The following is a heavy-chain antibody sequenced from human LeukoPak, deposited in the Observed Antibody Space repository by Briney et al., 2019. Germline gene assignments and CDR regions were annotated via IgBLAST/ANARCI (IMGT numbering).Heavy chain of an antibody. CDR1: GGSISSGGYY. Sequence: SETLSLTCTVSGGSISSGGYYWSWIRQHPGKGLEWIGYIYYSGSTNYNPSLKSRVTISVDTSKNQFSLKLSSVTAADTAVYYCARLPEPFTIFGDAPGHAFDIWGQGTMVTVSS. D-gene: IGHD3-3*01. J-gene: IGHJ3*02. CDR3: ARLPEPFTIFGDAPGHAFDI. V-gene: IGHV4-61*08. CDR2: IYYSGST.